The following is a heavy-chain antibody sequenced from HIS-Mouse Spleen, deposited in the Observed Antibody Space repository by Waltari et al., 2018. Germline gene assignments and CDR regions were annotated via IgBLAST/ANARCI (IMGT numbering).Heavy chain of an antibody. CDR3: AKDRLYDSSGYYFDAFDI. Sequence: QVQLVESGGGVVQPGRSLRLSLAAPGFTYSTSGMHWVRQAPGKGLEWVAVISYDGSNKYYADSVKGRFTISRDNSKNTLYLQMNSLRAEDTAVYYCAKDRLYDSSGYYFDAFDIWGQGTMVTVSS. CDR1: GFTYSTSG. J-gene: IGHJ3*02. D-gene: IGHD3-22*01. V-gene: IGHV3-30*18. CDR2: ISYDGSNK.